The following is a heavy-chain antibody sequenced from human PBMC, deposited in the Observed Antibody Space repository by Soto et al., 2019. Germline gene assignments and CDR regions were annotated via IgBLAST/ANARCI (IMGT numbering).Heavy chain of an antibody. CDR1: GYSFTSYW. Sequence: GESLKISCKGSGYSFTSYWTGWVRQMPGKGPEWMGIIYPGDSDTRYSPSFQGQVTISADKSISTAYLQWSSLKASDTAMYYCARSKYYDFWSGYLSTLYGMDVWGQGTTVTVSS. J-gene: IGHJ6*02. D-gene: IGHD3-3*01. V-gene: IGHV5-51*01. CDR3: ARSKYYDFWSGYLSTLYGMDV. CDR2: IYPGDSDT.